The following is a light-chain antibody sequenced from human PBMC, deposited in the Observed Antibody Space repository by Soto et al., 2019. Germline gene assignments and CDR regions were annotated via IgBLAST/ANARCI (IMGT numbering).Light chain of an antibody. V-gene: IGLV2-14*01. CDR3: SSYTSSSSYV. CDR1: SSDVGAYNS. Sequence: QSALTQPASVSGSPGQSIAISCTGTSSDVGAYNSVSWYQQYPGKAPKLMTHDVTNRPSGVSDRFSGSKSGNTASLTISGLQAEDEADYYCSSYTSSSSYVFGSGTKVTLL. CDR2: DVT. J-gene: IGLJ1*01.